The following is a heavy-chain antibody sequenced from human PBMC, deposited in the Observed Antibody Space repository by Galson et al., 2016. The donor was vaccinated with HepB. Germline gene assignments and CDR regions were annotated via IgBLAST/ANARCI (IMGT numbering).Heavy chain of an antibody. D-gene: IGHD6-13*01. J-gene: IGHJ4*02. V-gene: IGHV1-18*01. CDR1: GYTFTSYG. CDR2: ISAYNGHT. CDR3: ARDKAAAAGTGDY. Sequence: SVKVSCKASGYTFTSYGFSWVRQAPGQGLEWMGWISAYNGHTNYAQKFQGRVTMTTDTSTSTAYTELRSLRSDDTAVYYCARDKAAAAGTGDYWGQGTLVTVSS.